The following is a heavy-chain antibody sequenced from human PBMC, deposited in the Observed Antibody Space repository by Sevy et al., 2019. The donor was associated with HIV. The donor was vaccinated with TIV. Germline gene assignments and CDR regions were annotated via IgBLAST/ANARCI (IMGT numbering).Heavy chain of an antibody. D-gene: IGHD3-22*01. V-gene: IGHV3-11*01. Sequence: GGSLRLSCAASGFTFSDYYMSWIRQAPGKGLEWVSYISLSGSTINYADSVKGRFTISRDNAKNSLYLQINSLRAEDTAVYYCAKENTRMEEPRWLDPWGQGTLVTVSS. CDR2: ISLSGSTI. CDR1: GFTFSDYY. CDR3: AKENTRMEEPRWLDP. J-gene: IGHJ5*02.